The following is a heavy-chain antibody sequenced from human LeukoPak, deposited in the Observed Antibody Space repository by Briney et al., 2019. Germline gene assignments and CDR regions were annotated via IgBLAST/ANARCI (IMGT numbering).Heavy chain of an antibody. D-gene: IGHD3-10*01. CDR1: GYTFTGYY. CDR3: ARDLGMVRGVMGQ. V-gene: IGHV1-2*02. J-gene: IGHJ4*02. Sequence: ASVKVSCKASGYTFTGYYMHWVRQAPGQGLEWMGWINPNSGGTNYAQKFQSRVTMTRDTSISTAYMELSRLRSDDTAVCYCARDLGMVRGVMGQWGQGTLVTVSS. CDR2: INPNSGGT.